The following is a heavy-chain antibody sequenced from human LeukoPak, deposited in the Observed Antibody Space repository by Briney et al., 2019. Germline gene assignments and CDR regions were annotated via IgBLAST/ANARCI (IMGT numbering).Heavy chain of an antibody. J-gene: IGHJ4*02. V-gene: IGHV4-39*07. CDR3: ARASYCSGGSCYDY. CDR2: IYYSGST. CDR1: GGSISSSSYY. Sequence: PSETLSLTCTVSGGSISSSSYYWGWIRQPPGKGLEWIGSIYYSGSTYYNPSLKSRVTISVDTSKNQFSLKLSSVTAADTAVYYCARASYCSGGSCYDYWGQGTLVTVSS. D-gene: IGHD2-15*01.